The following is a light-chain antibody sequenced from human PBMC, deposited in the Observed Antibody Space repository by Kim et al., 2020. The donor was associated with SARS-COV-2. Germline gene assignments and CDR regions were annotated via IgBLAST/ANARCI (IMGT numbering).Light chain of an antibody. J-gene: IGKJ2*01. V-gene: IGKV1-5*03. CDR1: QSIRTW. CDR3: QQYITYGYT. CDR2: DAS. Sequence: SASIGDSVTITCRASQSIRTWLAWYQQKPGKAPKLLIYDASNLESGVPSRFSGSGSGTEFTLTINSLQPDDFAAYYCQQYITYGYTFGQGTKLEI.